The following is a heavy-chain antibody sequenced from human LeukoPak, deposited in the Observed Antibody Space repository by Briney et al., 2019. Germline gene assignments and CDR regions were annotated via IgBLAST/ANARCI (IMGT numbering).Heavy chain of an antibody. Sequence: SETLSLTCTVSGGSISSSSYYWGWIRQPPGKGLEWIGNIYYSGSTYCNPSLKSRVTISVDTSKNQFSLKLSSVTAAHTAVYYCARHQPYSSGWYPDYWGQGTLVTVSS. CDR1: GGSISSSSYY. V-gene: IGHV4-39*01. J-gene: IGHJ4*02. CDR2: IYYSGST. D-gene: IGHD6-19*01. CDR3: ARHQPYSSGWYPDY.